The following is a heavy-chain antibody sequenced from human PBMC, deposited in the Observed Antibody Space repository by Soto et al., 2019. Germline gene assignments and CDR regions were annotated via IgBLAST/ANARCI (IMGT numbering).Heavy chain of an antibody. V-gene: IGHV3-9*01. D-gene: IGHD1-7*01. Sequence: GGSLRLSCAASGFTFDDYAMHWVRQAPGKGLEWVSGISWNSGSIGYADSVKGRFTISRDNAKNSLYLQMNSLRAEDTALYYCAKDSSAAGKHGITGTGGLTRADAFDIWGQGTMVTVSS. J-gene: IGHJ3*02. CDR3: AKDSSAAGKHGITGTGGLTRADAFDI. CDR1: GFTFDDYA. CDR2: ISWNSGSI.